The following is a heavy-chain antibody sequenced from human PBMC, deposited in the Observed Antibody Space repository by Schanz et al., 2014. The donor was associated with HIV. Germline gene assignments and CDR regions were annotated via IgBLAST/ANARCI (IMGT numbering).Heavy chain of an antibody. J-gene: IGHJ2*01. V-gene: IGHV3-23*04. Sequence: EVQLVESGGGLVRPGESLRLSCLASGFTFNNYAMSWVRQAPGKGLEWVAVINWNGDTTYYADSVKGRFTISRDNSKNTLSLQMSSLRAEDTAVYYCALSRPSGYGGSWYFDLWGRGTLVAVSS. CDR3: ALSRPSGYGGSWYFDL. D-gene: IGHD2-15*01. CDR2: INWNGDTT. CDR1: GFTFNNYA.